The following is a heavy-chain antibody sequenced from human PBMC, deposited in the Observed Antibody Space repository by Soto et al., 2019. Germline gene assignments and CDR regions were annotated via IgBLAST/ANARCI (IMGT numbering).Heavy chain of an antibody. D-gene: IGHD6-6*01. CDR3: AREILYSSSGYYYYYMDV. CDR2: INPNSGGT. CDR1: GYTFTGYY. J-gene: IGHJ6*03. V-gene: IGHV1-2*04. Sequence: ASVKVSCKASGYTFTGYYMHWVRQAPGQGLEWMGWINPNSGGTNYAQKFQGWVTMTRDTSISTAYMELSRLRSDDTAVYYCAREILYSSSGYYYYYMDVWGKGTTVTVSS.